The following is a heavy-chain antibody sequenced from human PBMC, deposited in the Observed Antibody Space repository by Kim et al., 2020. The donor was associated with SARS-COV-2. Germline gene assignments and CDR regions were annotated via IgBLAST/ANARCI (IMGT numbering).Heavy chain of an antibody. CDR1: GYTFTKYW. CDR3: ARHRSATLFVDALDV. J-gene: IGHJ6*02. CDR2: IDPSDSYA. V-gene: IGHV5-10-1*01. Sequence: GESLKISCKPSGYTFTKYWISWVRQVPGKGLEFMGRIDPSDSYASYSPSFEGRVTFSVDRSTSVAHLREPTLKASDTAIYYCARHRSATLFVDALDVWGQGTAVSVSS. D-gene: IGHD2-21*01.